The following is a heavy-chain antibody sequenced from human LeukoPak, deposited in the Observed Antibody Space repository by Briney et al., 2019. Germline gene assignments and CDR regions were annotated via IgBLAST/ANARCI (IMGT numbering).Heavy chain of an antibody. D-gene: IGHD2-2*01. CDR1: GGSISSYY. CDR3: ARVIGYCSSTSCFGYFDY. Sequence: SSETLSLTRTVSGGSISSYYWSCIRQPPGKGLEWVGYIYYSGSTNYNPSLKSRVTTSVDTSKNQLSLKLSSVTAADTAVYYCARVIGYCSSTSCFGYFDYWGQGTLVTVSS. J-gene: IGHJ4*02. V-gene: IGHV4-59*08. CDR2: IYYSGST.